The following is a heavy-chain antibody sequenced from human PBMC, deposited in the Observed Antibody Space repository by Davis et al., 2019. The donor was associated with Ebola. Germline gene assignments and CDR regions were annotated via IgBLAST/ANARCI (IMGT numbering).Heavy chain of an antibody. J-gene: IGHJ6*02. Sequence: GGSLRLSCAASGFTFSSYWMSWVRQAPEKGLEWVATIKADGSAKYYVDSVKGRFTISRDNAKNSLYLQMNSLRAEDTAVYYCARGQKGRVIPDYGSGSSYYYYGMDVWGQGTTVTVSS. CDR2: IKADGSAK. CDR1: GFTFSSYW. CDR3: ARGQKGRVIPDYGSGSSYYYYGMDV. D-gene: IGHD3-10*01. V-gene: IGHV3-7*01.